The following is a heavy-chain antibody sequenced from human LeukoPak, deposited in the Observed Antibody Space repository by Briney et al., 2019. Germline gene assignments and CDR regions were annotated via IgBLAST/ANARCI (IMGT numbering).Heavy chain of an antibody. CDR1: GFTFSRFS. CDR2: ISGSGSDT. CDR3: AKDRYGDYSFEY. J-gene: IGHJ4*02. D-gene: IGHD4-17*01. Sequence: GGSLRLSCAASGFTFSRFSMRWVRQAPGKGLEWVSAISGSGSDTYYADSVKGRFTVSRDNSKNTLYLQMNSLRAEDTALYYCAKDRYGDYSFEYWGQGTLVTVSS. V-gene: IGHV3-23*01.